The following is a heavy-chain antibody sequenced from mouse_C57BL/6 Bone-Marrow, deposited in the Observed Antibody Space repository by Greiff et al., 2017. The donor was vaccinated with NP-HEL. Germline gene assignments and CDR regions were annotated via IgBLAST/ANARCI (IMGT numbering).Heavy chain of an antibody. V-gene: IGHV5-6*02. CDR1: GFTFSSYG. Sequence: DVMLVESGGDLVKPGGSLKLSCAASGFTFSSYGMSWVRQTPDKRLEWVATISSGGSYTYYPDSVKGRFTISRDNAKNTLYLQMSSLKSEDTAMYYCARQGYYYGSSSYWYFDVWGTGTTVTVSS. CDR2: ISSGGSYT. J-gene: IGHJ1*03. CDR3: ARQGYYYGSSSYWYFDV. D-gene: IGHD1-1*01.